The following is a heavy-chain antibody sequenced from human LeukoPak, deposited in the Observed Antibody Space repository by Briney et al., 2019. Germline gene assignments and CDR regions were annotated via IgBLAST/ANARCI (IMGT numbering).Heavy chain of an antibody. CDR3: ARDEAERYCSSTSCPMWY. V-gene: IGHV1-69*05. CDR2: IIPIFGTA. J-gene: IGHJ4*02. CDR1: GGTFSSYV. D-gene: IGHD2-2*01. Sequence: ASVKVSCKASGGTFSSYVISWVRQAPGQGLEWMGGIIPIFGTANYAQKFQGRVTITTDESTSTAYMELSSLRSEDTAVYYCARDEAERYCSSTSCPMWYWGQGTLVTVSS.